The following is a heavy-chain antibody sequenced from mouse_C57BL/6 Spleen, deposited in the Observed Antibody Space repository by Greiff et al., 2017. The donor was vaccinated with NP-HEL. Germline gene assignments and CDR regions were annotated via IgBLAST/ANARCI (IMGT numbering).Heavy chain of an antibody. CDR2: INPSNGGT. V-gene: IGHV1-53*01. CDR3: AIEYYGSSYDWYFDV. D-gene: IGHD1-1*01. CDR1: GYTFTSYW. J-gene: IGHJ1*03. Sequence: QVQLQQPGTELVKPGASVKLSCKASGYTFTSYWMHWVKQRPGQGLEWIGNINPSNGGTNYNEKFKSRATLTVDKSSSKAYMQLCCLTSGVSAVYNCAIEYYGSSYDWYFDVWGTGTTVTVSS.